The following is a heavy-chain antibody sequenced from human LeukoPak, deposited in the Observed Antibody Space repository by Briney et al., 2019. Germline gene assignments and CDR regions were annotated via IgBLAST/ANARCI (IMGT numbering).Heavy chain of an antibody. J-gene: IGHJ4*02. D-gene: IGHD2-2*01. V-gene: IGHV3-23*01. CDR2: ISGSGGST. CDR3: AKDSGSRYCSSTSCPGVAKGLTFDY. CDR1: GFTFSSYA. Sequence: GGSLRLSCAASGFTFSSYAMSWVRQAPGKGLEWVSAISGSGGSTYYADSVKGRFTISRDNSKNTLYLQMNSLRAEDTAVYYCAKDSGSRYCSSTSCPGVAKGLTFDYWGQGTLVTVSS.